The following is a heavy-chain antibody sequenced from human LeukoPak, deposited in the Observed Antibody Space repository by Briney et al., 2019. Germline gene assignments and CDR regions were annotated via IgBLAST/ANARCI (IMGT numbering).Heavy chain of an antibody. V-gene: IGHV5-51*01. D-gene: IGHD3-22*01. CDR1: GXSFTSYW. CDR3: ARHFYPYYDSSGPYYFDY. CDR2: IYPGDSDT. Sequence: GESLEISCKGSGXSFTSYWIGWVRQMPGKGLEWMGIIYPGDSDTRYSPSFQGQVTISADKSISTAYLQWSSLKASDTAMYYCARHFYPYYDSSGPYYFDYWGQGILVTVSS. J-gene: IGHJ4*02.